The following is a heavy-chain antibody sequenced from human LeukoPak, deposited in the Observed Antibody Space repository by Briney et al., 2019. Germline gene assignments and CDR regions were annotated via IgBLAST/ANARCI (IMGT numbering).Heavy chain of an antibody. CDR1: GYTLTDNH. D-gene: IGHD7-27*01. V-gene: IGHV1-2*02. Sequence: ASVKVSCKASGYTLTDNHLYWVRQAPGQGLEWMGWIYPNSGVTNFAQNFQGRLTMTRDTSINTAYMELSRLTSDDTTVYYCARELGINAFDVWGQGTMVTVSS. CDR2: IYPNSGVT. J-gene: IGHJ3*01. CDR3: ARELGINAFDV.